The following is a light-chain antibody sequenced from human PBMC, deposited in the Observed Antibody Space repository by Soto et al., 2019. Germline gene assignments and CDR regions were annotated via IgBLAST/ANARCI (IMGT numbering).Light chain of an antibody. J-gene: IGKJ1*01. CDR2: WAS. Sequence: DIVMTQSPDSLAVSLGERATINCKSSQSVLYSSNNKNYLDWYQQKPGQPPKLLIYWASTRESGVPDRFSGRGSGTDFTLTISSLQAEDVAVYYCQQYYSTPLTFGQGTKVEIK. CDR1: QSVLYSSNNKNY. CDR3: QQYYSTPLT. V-gene: IGKV4-1*01.